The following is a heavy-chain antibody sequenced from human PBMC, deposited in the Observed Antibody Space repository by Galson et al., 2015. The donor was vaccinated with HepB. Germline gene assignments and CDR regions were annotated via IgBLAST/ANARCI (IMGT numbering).Heavy chain of an antibody. CDR2: INHDGSTT. V-gene: IGHV3-23*01. J-gene: IGHJ3*02. D-gene: IGHD6-19*01. Sequence: SLRLSCAASGFPFTSYALPWVRQVPGRGLEWVSVINHDGSTTHYADSVKGRFTISRDNPENTGYLQMNSLRAEDTAVYYCAKGITDSGGPDYAFDTWGQGTMVTV. CDR3: AKGITDSGGPDYAFDT. CDR1: GFPFTSYA.